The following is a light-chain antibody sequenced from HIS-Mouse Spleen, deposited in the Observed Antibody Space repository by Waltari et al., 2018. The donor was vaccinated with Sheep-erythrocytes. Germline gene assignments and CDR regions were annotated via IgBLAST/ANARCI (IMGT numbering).Light chain of an antibody. CDR1: KLGDKY. V-gene: IGLV3-1*01. Sequence: SSELTQPPSVSVSPGQTASITCSGDKLGDKYAWWYQQKPGQSPLLVNYQDTKRPSGLPVRFSGSNSGNTVTLTVSGTQAMDEADYYCQAWDSSIVVFGGGTKLTVL. CDR3: QAWDSSIVV. CDR2: QDT. J-gene: IGLJ2*01.